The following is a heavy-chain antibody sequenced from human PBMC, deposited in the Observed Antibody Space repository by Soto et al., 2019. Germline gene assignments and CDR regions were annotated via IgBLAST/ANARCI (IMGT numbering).Heavy chain of an antibody. Sequence: ASVKVSCKASGYTFTSYTFNWVRKAPGQGLEWMGWISAHNGNTNYAQKLQGRVTMTTDTSTSTAYMELRSLRSDDTAMYYCARGRGRDYYDSSGYYPLGSCMVVWGQGTTVTAPS. D-gene: IGHD3-22*01. CDR2: ISAHNGNT. J-gene: IGHJ6*02. V-gene: IGHV1-18*04. CDR3: ARGRGRDYYDSSGYYPLGSCMVV. CDR1: GYTFTSYT.